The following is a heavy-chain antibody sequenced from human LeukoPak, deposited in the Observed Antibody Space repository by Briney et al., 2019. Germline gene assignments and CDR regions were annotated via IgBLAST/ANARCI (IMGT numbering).Heavy chain of an antibody. J-gene: IGHJ4*02. CDR1: GFTFSSYW. Sequence: GGSLRLSCAASGFTFSSYWILWVRQAPGKGLVWVSRINSDGSSTTYADSVKGRFTISRDNAKNTVYPQMNTLRAEDTAVYYCASSYNYGFPYWGQGTLVTVSS. CDR2: INSDGSST. V-gene: IGHV3-74*01. D-gene: IGHD1-20*01. CDR3: ASSYNYGFPY.